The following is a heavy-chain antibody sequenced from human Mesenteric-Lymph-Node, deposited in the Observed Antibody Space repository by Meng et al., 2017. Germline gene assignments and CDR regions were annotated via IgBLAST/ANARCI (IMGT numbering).Heavy chain of an antibody. CDR1: GYTFTGYY. D-gene: IGHD1-26*01. J-gene: IGHJ3*02. CDR3: ARYAYSGSYSSVAFDI. Sequence: ASVKVSCKASGYTFTGYYMHWVRQAPGQGLEWMGWINPNSGGTNYAQKFQGRVTMTRDTSISTAYMELSRLRSDDTAVYYCARYAYSGSYSSVAFDIWGQGTKVTVSS. CDR2: INPNSGGT. V-gene: IGHV1-2*02.